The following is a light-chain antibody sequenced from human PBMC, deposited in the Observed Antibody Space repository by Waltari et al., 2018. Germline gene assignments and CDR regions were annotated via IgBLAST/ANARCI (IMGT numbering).Light chain of an antibody. Sequence: DIQMTQSPSTLSASVGDRVTITCRASESVSSWLDWYQQRPGKSPTLLISKASSLQSGVPSRFSGSGSGREFTLTISGLQPDDSATYYCQQYDNYSPLTFGGGTKVEIK. CDR1: ESVSSW. J-gene: IGKJ4*01. CDR3: QQYDNYSPLT. V-gene: IGKV1-5*03. CDR2: KAS.